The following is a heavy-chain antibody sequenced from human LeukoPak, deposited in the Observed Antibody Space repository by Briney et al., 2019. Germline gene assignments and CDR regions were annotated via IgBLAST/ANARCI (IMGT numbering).Heavy chain of an antibody. CDR1: GFTFSSCG. CDR3: AKGNEDYFDY. CDR2: ISYDGSNK. V-gene: IGHV3-30*18. Sequence: PGGSLRLSCAASGFTFSSCGMHWVRQAPGKGLEWVAVISYDGSNKYYADSVKGRFTISRDNSKNTLYLQMNSLRAEDTAVYYCAKGNEDYFDYWGQGTLVTVSS. J-gene: IGHJ4*02.